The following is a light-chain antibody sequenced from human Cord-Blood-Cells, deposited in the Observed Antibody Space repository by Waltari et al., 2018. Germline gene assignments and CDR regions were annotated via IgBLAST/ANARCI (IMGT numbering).Light chain of an antibody. V-gene: IGKV1-5*03. J-gene: IGKJ2*01. CDR3: QQYNSYSYT. CDR1: QSISIW. Sequence: DIQMPQSPSTLSASVGDRVTITCRTSQSISIWLAWYQQKPGKAPKLLIYKASSLESGVPSRFSGSGSGTEFTLTISSLQPDDFATYYCQQYNSYSYTFGQGTKLDIK. CDR2: KAS.